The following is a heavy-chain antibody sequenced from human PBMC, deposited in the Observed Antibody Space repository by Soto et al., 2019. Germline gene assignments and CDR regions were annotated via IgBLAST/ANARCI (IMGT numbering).Heavy chain of an antibody. Sequence: ASVKVSFKASGYTFTSYGISWVRQAPGQGLEWMGWISVYNGNTNYAQKLQGRVTMTTDTSTSTAYMELRSLRSDDTAVYYCARDPIPNPGSGFDYWGQGTLVTVSS. CDR3: ARDPIPNPGSGFDY. D-gene: IGHD6-19*01. J-gene: IGHJ4*02. V-gene: IGHV1-18*01. CDR1: GYTFTSYG. CDR2: ISVYNGNT.